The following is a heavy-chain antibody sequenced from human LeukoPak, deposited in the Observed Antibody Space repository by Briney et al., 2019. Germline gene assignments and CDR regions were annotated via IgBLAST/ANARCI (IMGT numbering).Heavy chain of an antibody. V-gene: IGHV4-34*01. D-gene: IGHD4-17*01. J-gene: IGHJ4*02. CDR1: GGSFSGYY. CDR2: INHSGST. CDR3: PRLYGEYLTPDY. Sequence: SETLSLTCAVYGGSFSGYYWSWIRQPPGKGLEWIGEINHSGSTNYNPSLKSRVTISVDTSKNQFSLKLSSVTAADTAVYYCPRLYGEYLTPDYWGRGTLVTVSS.